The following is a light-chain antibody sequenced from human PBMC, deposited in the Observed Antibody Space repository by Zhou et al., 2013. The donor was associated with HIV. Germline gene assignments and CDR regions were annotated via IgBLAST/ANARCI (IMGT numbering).Light chain of an antibody. V-gene: IGKV1-5*03. CDR3: QQYGGSPLT. CDR2: RAS. Sequence: DIQMTQSPSTLSASVGDRVTITCRASESLNNWLAWYQQKPGKAPKLLIHRASSLETDVPSRFSGSGSGTDFTLTISRLEPEDFAVYYCQQYGGSPLTFGGGTKVEIK. J-gene: IGKJ4*01. CDR1: ESLNNW.